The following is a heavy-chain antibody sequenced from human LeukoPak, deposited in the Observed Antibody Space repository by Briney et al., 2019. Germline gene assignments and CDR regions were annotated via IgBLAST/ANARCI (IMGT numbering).Heavy chain of an antibody. CDR1: GFTFSSYS. CDR3: VKPYSGYNLGAFDI. V-gene: IGHV3-23*01. J-gene: IGHJ3*02. D-gene: IGHD5-12*01. CDR2: VSGSGGST. Sequence: GGSLRLSCAASGFTFSSYSMNWVRQTPGKGLEWVSGVSGSGGSTYYTDSVKGRFTISRDNSKNTLYLQMNSLRAEDTAVYCCVKPYSGYNLGAFDIWGQGTMVTVSP.